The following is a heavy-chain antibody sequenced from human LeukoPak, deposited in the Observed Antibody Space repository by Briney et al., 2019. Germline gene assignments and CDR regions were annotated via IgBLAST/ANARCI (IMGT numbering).Heavy chain of an antibody. CDR2: IYTSGST. CDR1: GGSISSYY. Sequence: SETLSLTCTVSGGSISSYYWSWIRQPAGKGLEWIGRIYTSGSTNYNPSLKSRVTMSVDTSKNQFFLKLSSVTAADTAVYYCARDRVFYGGNSGYYFDYWGQGTLVTVSP. D-gene: IGHD4-23*01. V-gene: IGHV4-4*07. CDR3: ARDRVFYGGNSGYYFDY. J-gene: IGHJ4*02.